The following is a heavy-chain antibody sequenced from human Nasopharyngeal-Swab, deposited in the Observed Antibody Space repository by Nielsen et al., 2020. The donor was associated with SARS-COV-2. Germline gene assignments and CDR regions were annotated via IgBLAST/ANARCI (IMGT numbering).Heavy chain of an antibody. CDR3: ARGQESYSSSWLNWYFDL. J-gene: IGHJ2*01. Sequence: GGSLRPSCAASGFTFSSYGMRWVRQAPGKGREWEAVISYDGSNKYYADSVKGRFTISRDNSKNTLYLQMNSLRAEDTAVYYCARGQESYSSSWLNWYFDLWGRGTLVTVSS. CDR1: GFTFSSYG. D-gene: IGHD6-13*01. CDR2: ISYDGSNK. V-gene: IGHV3-30*03.